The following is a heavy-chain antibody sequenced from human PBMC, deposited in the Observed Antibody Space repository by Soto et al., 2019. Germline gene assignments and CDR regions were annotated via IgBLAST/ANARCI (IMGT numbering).Heavy chain of an antibody. CDR3: AKDTAPPGLEYFQH. D-gene: IGHD6-19*01. Sequence: PGGSLRLSCAASGFTFSSYGMHWVRQAPGKGLEWVAVISYDGSNKYYADSVKGRFTISRDNSKNTLYLQMNSLRAEDTAVYYCAKDTAPPGLEYFQHWGQGTLVTVSS. CDR1: GFTFSSYG. J-gene: IGHJ1*01. CDR2: ISYDGSNK. V-gene: IGHV3-30*18.